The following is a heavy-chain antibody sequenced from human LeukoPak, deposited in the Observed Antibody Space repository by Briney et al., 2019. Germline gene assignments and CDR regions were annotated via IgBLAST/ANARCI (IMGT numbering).Heavy chain of an antibody. D-gene: IGHD3-22*01. CDR3: ARERASSYYYDSSGYPDY. J-gene: IGHJ4*02. Sequence: ASVKVSCKASGYTFTGYYMHWVRQAPGQGLEWMGWINPNSGGTNYAQKFQGRVTMTRDTSISTAYMELSRLRSDDTAVYCCARERASSYYYDSSGYPDYWGQGTLVTVSS. CDR1: GYTFTGYY. CDR2: INPNSGGT. V-gene: IGHV1-2*02.